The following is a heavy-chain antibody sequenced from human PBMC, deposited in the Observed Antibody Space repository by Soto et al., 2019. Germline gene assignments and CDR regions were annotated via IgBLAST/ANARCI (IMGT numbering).Heavy chain of an antibody. D-gene: IGHD5-18*01. CDR1: GFTFSNAW. CDR3: TTAWWIRSEYYYYGMDV. J-gene: IGHJ6*02. Sequence: GGSLRLSCAASGFTFSNAWMNWVRQAPGKGLEWVGRIKSKTDGGTTDYAAPVKGRFTISRDDSKNTLYLQMNSLKTEDTAVYYCTTAWWIRSEYYYYGMDVWGQGTTVTVSS. V-gene: IGHV3-15*07. CDR2: IKSKTDGGTT.